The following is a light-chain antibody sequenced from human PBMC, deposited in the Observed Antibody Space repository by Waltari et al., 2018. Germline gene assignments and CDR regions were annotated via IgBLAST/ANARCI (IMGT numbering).Light chain of an antibody. CDR3: QHYDNWPPWT. Sequence: DIVMTQSPDSLAVSLGERATINCKSSQNILYSSNSKNYLAWYQHKPGQPPKLLFYWASTRESGVPDRFSGSGSGTDFTLTISSLQSEDFAVYYCQHYDNWPPWTFGQGTKVEIK. CDR1: QNILYSSNSKNY. J-gene: IGKJ1*01. CDR2: WAS. V-gene: IGKV4-1*01.